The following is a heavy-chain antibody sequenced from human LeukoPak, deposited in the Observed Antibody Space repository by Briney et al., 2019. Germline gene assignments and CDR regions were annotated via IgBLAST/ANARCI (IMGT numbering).Heavy chain of an antibody. CDR1: GGSSSGYY. CDR2: IYRTGST. CDR3: AREIHYDSSGQRTLHAFDM. J-gene: IGHJ3*02. D-gene: IGHD3-22*01. Sequence: SETLSLTCVLYGGSSSGYYWSWIRQPPGKGLEWIGSIYRTGSTDYNPSLKSRVTISVDTSKNLFSLNLTSVTAADTAVYFCAREIHYDSSGQRTLHAFDMWGQGTMVTVSS. V-gene: IGHV4-34*01.